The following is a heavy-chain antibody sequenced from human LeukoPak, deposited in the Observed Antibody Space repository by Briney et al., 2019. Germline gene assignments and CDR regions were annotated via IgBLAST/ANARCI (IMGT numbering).Heavy chain of an antibody. J-gene: IGHJ5*02. CDR2: IYYSGST. CDR1: GGSISSYY. CDR3: ARGKRAARLGWFDP. D-gene: IGHD6-6*01. Sequence: PSETLSLTCTVSGGSISSYYWSWIRQPPGKGLEWVGYIYYSGSTNYNPSLKSRVTISVDTSKNQFSLKLSSVTAADTAVYYCARGKRAARLGWFDPWGQGTLVTVSS. V-gene: IGHV4-59*12.